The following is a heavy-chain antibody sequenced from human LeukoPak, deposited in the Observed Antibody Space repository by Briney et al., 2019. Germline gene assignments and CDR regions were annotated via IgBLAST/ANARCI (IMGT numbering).Heavy chain of an antibody. CDR1: GYSFTSYW. J-gene: IGHJ4*02. CDR3: AITRGYSYGSRTFDY. Sequence: GESLKISCKSSGYSFTSYWIGWVRQMPGKGLEWMGIIYPGDSDTRYSPSFQGQVTISADKSISTAYLQWSSLKASDTAMYYCAITRGYSYGSRTFDYWGQGTLVTVSS. V-gene: IGHV5-51*01. D-gene: IGHD5-18*01. CDR2: IYPGDSDT.